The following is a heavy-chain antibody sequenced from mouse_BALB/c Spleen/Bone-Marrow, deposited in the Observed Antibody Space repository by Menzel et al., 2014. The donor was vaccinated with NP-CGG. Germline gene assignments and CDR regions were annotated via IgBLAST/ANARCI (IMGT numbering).Heavy chain of an antibody. CDR1: GYTFTNYW. V-gene: IGHV1-7*01. CDR2: INPSTGYT. Sequence: QVQLQQSGAELAKPGGSVKMSCKASGYTFTNYWMHWVKQRPGQGLEWIGYINPSTGYTEYNQKFKDKATLTADKSSSTAYMQLSSLTSEDSAVYYCARIYYYGRDYWGQGTTLTVSS. J-gene: IGHJ2*01. D-gene: IGHD1-1*01. CDR3: ARIYYYGRDY.